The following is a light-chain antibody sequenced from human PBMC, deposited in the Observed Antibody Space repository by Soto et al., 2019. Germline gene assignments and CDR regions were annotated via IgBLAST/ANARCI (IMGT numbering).Light chain of an antibody. V-gene: IGLV2-23*01. CDR2: EGS. CDR3: CSYAGSRTAWV. J-gene: IGLJ3*02. CDR1: SSNVGSYNL. Sequence: QSALTQPASVSGSPGQSITTSCTGTSSNVGSYNLVSWYQHHPDKAPKLIIYEGSKRPAGVSNRFSGSKSRNTASLTISGLQAEDEADYYCCSYAGSRTAWVFGGGTKLTVL.